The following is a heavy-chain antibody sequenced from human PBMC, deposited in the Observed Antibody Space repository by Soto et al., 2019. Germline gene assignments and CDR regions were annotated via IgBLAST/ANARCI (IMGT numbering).Heavy chain of an antibody. J-gene: IGHJ4*02. CDR2: ISGSGDTT. V-gene: IGHV3-23*01. CDR1: GFTFSDYA. CDR3: AKDREGLRLLEYLLGSGFDS. D-gene: IGHD3-3*01. Sequence: EVQLLESGGGLVQPGGSLRLSCAASGFTFSDYAMSWVRQAPGKGLEWVSGISGSGDTTYNAESVKGRFTISRDNSKSTLYLQMNSLRAEDTAVYYCAKDREGLRLLEYLLGSGFDSWGQGILVTVSS.